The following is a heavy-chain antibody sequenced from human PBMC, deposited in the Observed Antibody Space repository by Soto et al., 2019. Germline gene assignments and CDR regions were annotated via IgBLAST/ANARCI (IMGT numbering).Heavy chain of an antibody. Sequence: SETLSLTCTVSGYSMSSGSYWGWIRQPPGKGPEWIASMYHGGTTFYNPSLKSRVTISIDTSKNQFSLRLRSVTAADTAVYYCAREHVMVVAGSTFDYWGHGIMVTLSS. CDR2: MYHGGTT. J-gene: IGHJ4*01. CDR1: GYSMSSGSY. V-gene: IGHV4-38-2*02. D-gene: IGHD2-15*01. CDR3: AREHVMVVAGSTFDY.